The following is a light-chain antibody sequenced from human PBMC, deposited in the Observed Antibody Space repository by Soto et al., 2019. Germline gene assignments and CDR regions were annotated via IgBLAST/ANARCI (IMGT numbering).Light chain of an antibody. J-gene: IGKJ1*01. CDR2: DAS. CDR1: QSISSW. Sequence: QRTQSTYPLSASIGDRVTITCRASQSISSWLAWYQQKPGKAPKLLIYDASSLESGVPSRFSGSGSGTEFTLTISSLQPDDFATYYCQQYNSYWTVGQGAKVDI. V-gene: IGKV1-5*01. CDR3: QQYNSYWT.